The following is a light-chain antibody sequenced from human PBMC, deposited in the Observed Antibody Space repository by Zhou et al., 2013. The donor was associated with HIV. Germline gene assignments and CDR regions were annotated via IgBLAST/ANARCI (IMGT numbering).Light chain of an antibody. Sequence: EIVLTQSPVTLSLSPGERATLSCRTSQIISSNYLAWYQQKPGQTPRLLIYGASSRATGFPARFRGSGSGTEFTLTISSLQSEDFAVYYCQQYNNWPRTFGQGTKVEVK. CDR1: QIISSN. V-gene: IGKV3-15*01. CDR2: GAS. CDR3: QQYNNWPRT. J-gene: IGKJ1*01.